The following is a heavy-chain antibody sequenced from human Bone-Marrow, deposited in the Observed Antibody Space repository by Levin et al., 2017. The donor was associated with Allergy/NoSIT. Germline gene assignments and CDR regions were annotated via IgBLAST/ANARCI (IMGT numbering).Heavy chain of an antibody. CDR2: FDPEVGEI. CDR1: GYSLIEFS. V-gene: IGHV1-24*01. D-gene: IGHD2-2*01. J-gene: IGHJ6*02. CDR3: ATDLGVPAPPAYSDMDV. Sequence: GESLKISCQLSGYSLIEFSLHWVRQAPGKGLEWMGGFDPEVGEIIYAQKFQGRVTMTEDTSTDTAYMELSSLRSEDTAVYYCATDLGVPAPPAYSDMDVWGQGTTVTVSS.